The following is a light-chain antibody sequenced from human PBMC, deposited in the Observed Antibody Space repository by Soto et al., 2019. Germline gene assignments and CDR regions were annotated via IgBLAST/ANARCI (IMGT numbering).Light chain of an antibody. CDR1: SSDVGGYNY. J-gene: IGLJ2*01. CDR2: EVT. Sequence: QSALTQPASVSGSPGQSITISCSGTSSDVGGYNYVSWYQQYPGKAPKVMIYEVTNRPSGVSNRFSGSKSGNTASLTISGLQAEDEADYYCCSYAGSRVFGGGTKLTVL. CDR3: CSYAGSRV. V-gene: IGLV2-14*01.